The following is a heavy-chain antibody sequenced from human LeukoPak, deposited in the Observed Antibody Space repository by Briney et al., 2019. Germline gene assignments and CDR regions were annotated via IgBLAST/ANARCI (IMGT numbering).Heavy chain of an antibody. J-gene: IGHJ3*02. Sequence: GGSLRLSCAASGFTFDDYGMSWVRQAPGKGLEWVSVIYSGGSTYYADSVKGRFTISRDNSKNTLYLQMNSLRAEDTAVYYCARDQTHMANAFDIWGQGTMVTVSS. CDR1: GFTFDDYG. CDR3: ARDQTHMANAFDI. D-gene: IGHD2-21*01. CDR2: IYSGGST. V-gene: IGHV3-66*01.